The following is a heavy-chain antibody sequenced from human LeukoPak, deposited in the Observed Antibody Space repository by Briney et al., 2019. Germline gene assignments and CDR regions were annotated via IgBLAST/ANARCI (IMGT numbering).Heavy chain of an antibody. CDR2: ISYDGSNK. CDR3: ARGGGSWPWGYYYYYYYMDV. Sequence: GGSLRLSCAASGFTFSSYAMHWVRQAPGKGLEWVAVISYDGSNKYYADSVKGRFTISRDNSKNTLYLQMNSLRAEDTAVYYCARGGGSWPWGYYYYYYYMDVWGKGTTVTVSS. D-gene: IGHD6-13*01. CDR1: GFTFSSYA. V-gene: IGHV3-30*04. J-gene: IGHJ6*03.